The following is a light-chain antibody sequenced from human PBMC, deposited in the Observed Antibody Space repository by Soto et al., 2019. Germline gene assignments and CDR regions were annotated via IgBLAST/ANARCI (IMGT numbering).Light chain of an antibody. J-gene: IGLJ1*01. Sequence: QSALTQPASVSGSPGQSITISCTGTSSDIGGYDYVSWYQHHPGKAPKFIIYGVTNRPSGVSHRFSGSKSANTASLAISGLRSEDEADYYCASWDGSLSGHVFGTGTKLTVL. V-gene: IGLV2-14*01. CDR2: GVT. CDR1: SSDIGGYDY. CDR3: ASWDGSLSGHV.